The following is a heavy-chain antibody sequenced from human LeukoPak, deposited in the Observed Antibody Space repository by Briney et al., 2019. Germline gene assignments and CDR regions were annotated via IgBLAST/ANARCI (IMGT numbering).Heavy chain of an antibody. D-gene: IGHD3-10*01. J-gene: IGHJ4*02. V-gene: IGHV3-11*01. Sequence: PGGSLRLSCAASGFTFSDCYMSWIRQAPGKGLEWVSYISSSGSTIYYADSVKGRFTISRDNAKNSLYLQMNSLRAEDTAVYYCARDLGSGSYLSEGEGEYFDYWGQGTLVTVSS. CDR2: ISSSGSTI. CDR3: ARDLGSGSYLSEGEGEYFDY. CDR1: GFTFSDCY.